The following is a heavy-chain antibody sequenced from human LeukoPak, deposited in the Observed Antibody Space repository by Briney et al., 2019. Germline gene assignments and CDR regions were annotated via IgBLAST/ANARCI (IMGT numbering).Heavy chain of an antibody. Sequence: GGSLRLSCAASGFTFSSYEMNWVRQAPGKGLEWVSYISSSGSTIYYADSVKGRFTISRDNAKNSLYPQMNSLRAEDTAVYYCARKAAAVTYYFDYWGQGTLVTVSS. CDR3: ARKAAAVTYYFDY. D-gene: IGHD6-13*01. V-gene: IGHV3-48*03. CDR1: GFTFSSYE. J-gene: IGHJ4*02. CDR2: ISSSGSTI.